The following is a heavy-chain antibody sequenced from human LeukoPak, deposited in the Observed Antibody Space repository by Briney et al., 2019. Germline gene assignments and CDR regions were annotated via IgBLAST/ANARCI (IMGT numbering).Heavy chain of an antibody. Sequence: SVKVSCKASGFTFTSSAVQWVRQARGQRLEWIGWIVVGSGNTNYAQKFQERVTITRDMSTSTAYMELSSLRSEDTAVYYCARASPRDCSSTSCALGAFDIWGQGTMVTVSS. D-gene: IGHD2-2*01. V-gene: IGHV1-58*01. CDR2: IVVGSGNT. CDR1: GFTFTSSA. CDR3: ARASPRDCSSTSCALGAFDI. J-gene: IGHJ3*02.